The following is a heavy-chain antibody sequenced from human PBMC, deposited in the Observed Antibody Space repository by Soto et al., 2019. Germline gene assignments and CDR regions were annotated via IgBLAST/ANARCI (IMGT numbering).Heavy chain of an antibody. D-gene: IGHD1-1*01. V-gene: IGHV1-18*01. CDR3: ARENWKESPHDY. J-gene: IGHJ4*02. Sequence: QVQLVQSGAEVKEPGASVKASCKASGYTFNRYGVSWVRQAPGQGLEWMGWINIYNGKTDYAQKFQGRVSVTTDTSTTTVYMELRSLRSDDTAVYYCARENWKESPHDYWGQGTLVTVSS. CDR2: INIYNGKT. CDR1: GYTFNRYG.